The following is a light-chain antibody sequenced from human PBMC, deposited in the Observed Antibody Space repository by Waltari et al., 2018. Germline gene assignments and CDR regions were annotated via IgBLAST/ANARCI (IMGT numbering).Light chain of an antibody. V-gene: IGLV2-23*01. CDR3: CAYAGKV. CDR2: DDT. Sequence: QSALTQPASVSGSPGQSATISCTGTSNDVGSSTFFSWYQQHPGKAPKLIIHDDTERPSGVSDRFSGSKSANGASLTISGLQAEDEAHYYCCAYAGKVFGGGTRLTVL. J-gene: IGLJ3*02. CDR1: SNDVGSSTF.